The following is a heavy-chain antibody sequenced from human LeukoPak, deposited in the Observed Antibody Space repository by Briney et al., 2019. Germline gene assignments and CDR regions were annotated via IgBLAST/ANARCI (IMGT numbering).Heavy chain of an antibody. Sequence: SETLSLTCTVSGGSLSSYYWSWIRQPPGKGLEWIGYIYYSGSTNYNPSLKSRVTISVDTSKNQFSLKLSSVTAADTAVYYCARIISRWFDPWGQGTLVTVSS. CDR1: GGSLSSYY. CDR3: ARIISRWFDP. V-gene: IGHV4-59*01. CDR2: IYYSGST. D-gene: IGHD3-10*01. J-gene: IGHJ5*02.